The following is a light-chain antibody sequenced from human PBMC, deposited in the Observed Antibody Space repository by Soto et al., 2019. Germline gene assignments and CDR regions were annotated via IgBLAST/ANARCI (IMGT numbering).Light chain of an antibody. CDR2: GTS. Sequence: EVVLTQSPGTRSLSRGERATLSCRASERVYSRYLGWYQQKPGQAPRLIIYGTSSRETGIQDRFSGSGAGTECTLTISRLEPEDVAVAYCQQYGNLTITFGQGTRLEIK. CDR3: QQYGNLTIT. CDR1: ERVYSRY. V-gene: IGKV3-20*01. J-gene: IGKJ5*01.